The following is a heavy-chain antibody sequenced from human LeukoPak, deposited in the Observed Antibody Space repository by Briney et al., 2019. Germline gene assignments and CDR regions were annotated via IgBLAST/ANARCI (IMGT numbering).Heavy chain of an antibody. CDR2: IYYSGST. CDR1: GGSISSGGYY. J-gene: IGHJ3*02. D-gene: IGHD3-22*01. V-gene: IGHV4-31*03. CDR3: ARETYYYDSSGYYRTDAFDI. Sequence: PSETLSLTCTVSGGSISSGGYYWSWIRQHPGKGLEWIGYIYYSGSTYYNPSLKGRVTISVDTSKNQFSLKLSSVTAADTAVYYCARETYYYDSSGYYRTDAFDIWGQGTMVTVSS.